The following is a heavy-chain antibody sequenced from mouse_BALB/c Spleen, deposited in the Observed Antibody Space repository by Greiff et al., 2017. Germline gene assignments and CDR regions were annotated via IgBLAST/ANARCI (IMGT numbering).Heavy chain of an antibody. J-gene: IGHJ4*01. Sequence: EVMLVESGGGLVQPGGSRKLSCAASGFTFSSFGMHWARQAPEKGLEWVAYISSGSSTIYYADTVKGLFTISRDNPKNTLFLQMTSLRSEDTAMYYCARFPYDYGYAMDYWGQGTSVTVSS. CDR2: ISSGSSTI. V-gene: IGHV5-17*02. CDR3: ARFPYDYGYAMDY. D-gene: IGHD2-4*01. CDR1: GFTFSSFG.